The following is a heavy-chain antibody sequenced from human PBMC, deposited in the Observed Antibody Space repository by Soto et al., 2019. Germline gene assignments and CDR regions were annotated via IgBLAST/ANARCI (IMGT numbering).Heavy chain of an antibody. CDR3: ARASVAVTAIPFDY. V-gene: IGHV4-31*03. D-gene: IGHD2-21*02. J-gene: IGHJ4*02. CDR2: IYYSGST. CDR1: GGSISSGGYY. Sequence: SETLSLTCTVSGGSISSGGYYWSWIRQHPGKGLEWIGYIYYSGSTYYNPSLKSRVTISVDTSKNQFSLKLSSVTAADTAVYYCARASVAVTAIPFDYWGQGTLVTVSS.